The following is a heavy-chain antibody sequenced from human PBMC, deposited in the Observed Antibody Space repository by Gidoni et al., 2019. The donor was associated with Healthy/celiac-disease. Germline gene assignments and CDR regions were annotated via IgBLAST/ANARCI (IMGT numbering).Heavy chain of an antibody. J-gene: IGHJ5*02. CDR2: ISSSSSYI. V-gene: IGHV3-21*01. D-gene: IGHD6-13*01. CDR1: GFTFSSYS. Sequence: EVQLVESGGGLVKPGGSLRLSCAASGFTFSSYSMNWVRQAPGKGLEWVSSISSSSSYIYYADSVKGRFTISRDNAKNSLYLQMNSLRAEDTAVYYCARAGQMYSSSSRWFDPGAREPWSPSPQ. CDR3: ARAGQMYSSSSRWFDP.